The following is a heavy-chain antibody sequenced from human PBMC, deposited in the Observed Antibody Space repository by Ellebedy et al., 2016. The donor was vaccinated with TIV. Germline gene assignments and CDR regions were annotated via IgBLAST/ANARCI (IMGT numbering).Heavy chain of an antibody. D-gene: IGHD6-13*01. CDR2: TNPDGSEK. J-gene: IGHJ4*02. Sequence: GESLKISXSASGFTFSDYWMNWVRQAPGKGLEWVANTNPDGSEKYYLDSVKGRFTISRDNAKNSLYLLISSLRVEDTATYYCVKDLGSFSLDYWGQGTLVTVSS. CDR1: GFTFSDYW. CDR3: VKDLGSFSLDY. V-gene: IGHV3-7*01.